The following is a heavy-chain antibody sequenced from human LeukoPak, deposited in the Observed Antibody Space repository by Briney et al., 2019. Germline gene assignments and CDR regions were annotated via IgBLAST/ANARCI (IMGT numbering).Heavy chain of an antibody. CDR1: GFTFSSYA. CDR3: ARDGGSY. V-gene: IGHV3-30-3*01. J-gene: IGHJ4*02. Sequence: GGSLRLSCAASGFTFSSYAMHWVRQAPGKGLEWVAVISYDGSNKYYADSVKGRFTISRGNSKNTLYLQMNSLRAEDTAVYYCARDGGSYWGQGTLVTVSS. CDR2: ISYDGSNK. D-gene: IGHD3-16*01.